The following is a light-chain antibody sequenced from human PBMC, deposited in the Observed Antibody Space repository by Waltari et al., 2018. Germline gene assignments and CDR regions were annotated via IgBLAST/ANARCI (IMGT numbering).Light chain of an antibody. J-gene: IGLJ1*01. Sequence: SYVLTQPPSVSVAPGQPARITCGGNNIGSKSVHWYQQKPGQAPVLVVYDNSDRPSGVPERCSGSNSGNTATLTISRVEAGDEADYYCQVWDITSDHFVFGTGTKVTVL. V-gene: IGLV3-21*02. CDR2: DNS. CDR1: NIGSKS. CDR3: QVWDITSDHFV.